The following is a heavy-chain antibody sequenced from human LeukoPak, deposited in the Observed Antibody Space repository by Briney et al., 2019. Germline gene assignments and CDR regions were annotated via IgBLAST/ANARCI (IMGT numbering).Heavy chain of an antibody. CDR3: AGGAVAGTGYFQH. CDR1: GGSISSSNW. CDR2: IYHSGST. D-gene: IGHD6-19*01. V-gene: IGHV4-4*02. Sequence: SGTLSLTCADSGGSISSSNWWSWVRQPPGKGLEWIGEIYHSGSTNYNPSLKSRVTISVDKSKNQFSLKLSSVTAADTAVYYCAGGAVAGTGYFQHWGQGTLVTVSS. J-gene: IGHJ1*01.